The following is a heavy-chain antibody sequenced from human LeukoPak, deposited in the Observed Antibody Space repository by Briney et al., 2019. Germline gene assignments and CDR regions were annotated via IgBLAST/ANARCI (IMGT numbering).Heavy chain of an antibody. CDR2: IYYSGST. V-gene: IGHV4-59*01. CDR1: GGSISSYY. D-gene: IGHD6-13*01. Sequence: NPSETLSLTCTVSGGSISSYYWSWIRQPPGKGLEWIGYIYYSGSTNYNPSLKSRVTISVDTSKNQFSLKLSSVTAADTAVYYCASVTAAANGPLRQFDYWGQGTLVTVSS. J-gene: IGHJ4*02. CDR3: ASVTAAANGPLRQFDY.